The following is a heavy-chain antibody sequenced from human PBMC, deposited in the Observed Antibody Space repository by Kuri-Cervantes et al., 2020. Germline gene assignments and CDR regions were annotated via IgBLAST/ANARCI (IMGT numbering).Heavy chain of an antibody. J-gene: IGHJ4*02. D-gene: IGHD3-10*01. CDR3: GTVRQGRDYYFDY. Sequence: GESLKISCAASGFTFSSYWMHWVRQAPGKGLVWVSRINSDGSSTSYADSVKGRFTISRDNAKNTLYLQMKSLRAEDTAVYYCGTVRQGRDYYFDYWGQGILVTVSS. V-gene: IGHV3-74*01. CDR1: GFTFSSYW. CDR2: INSDGSST.